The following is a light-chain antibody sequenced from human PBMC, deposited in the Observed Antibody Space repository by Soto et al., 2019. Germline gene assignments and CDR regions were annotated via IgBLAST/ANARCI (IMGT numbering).Light chain of an antibody. V-gene: IGKV3-20*01. CDR1: QRVASD. Sequence: VLTQSPGTLSLSPGEGATLSCRASQRVASDLAWYLQKPGQPPRLLIYDASIRATGIPDRISGSGSERDFTLTISRLEPEDAAGYYCQQYLNTPRTVGQGTKLEIK. CDR2: DAS. J-gene: IGKJ1*01. CDR3: QQYLNTPRT.